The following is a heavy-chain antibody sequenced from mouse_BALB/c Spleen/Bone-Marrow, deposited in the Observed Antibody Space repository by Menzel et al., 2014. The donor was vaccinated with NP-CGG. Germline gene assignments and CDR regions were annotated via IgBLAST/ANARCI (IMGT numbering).Heavy chain of an antibody. V-gene: IGHV1-7*01. J-gene: IGHJ2*01. Sequence: VHLQQPGAERVKPAASVKTSCKASGYTFSTYWMHWVKQSSGQGLEWIVYINPPTDYTEYNQKFKDKASLTAASSSSPACMHLSRLTPEASAVYYCARDVDYWGQGTARTVSS. CDR2: INPPTDYT. CDR1: GYTFSTYW. CDR3: ARDVDY.